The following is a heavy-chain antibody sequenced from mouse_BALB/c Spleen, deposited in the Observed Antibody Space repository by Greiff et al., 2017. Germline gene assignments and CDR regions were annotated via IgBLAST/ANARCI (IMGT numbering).Heavy chain of an antibody. Sequence: QVQLKESGAELMKPGASVKISCKATGYTFSSYWIEWVKQRPGHGLEWIGEILPGSGSTNYNEKFKGKATFTADTSSNTAYMQLSSLTSEDSAVYYCARNPYYGSSYRYFDVWGAGTTVTVSS. D-gene: IGHD1-1*01. CDR3: ARNPYYGSSYRYFDV. V-gene: IGHV1-9*01. CDR2: ILPGSGST. CDR1: GYTFSSYW. J-gene: IGHJ1*01.